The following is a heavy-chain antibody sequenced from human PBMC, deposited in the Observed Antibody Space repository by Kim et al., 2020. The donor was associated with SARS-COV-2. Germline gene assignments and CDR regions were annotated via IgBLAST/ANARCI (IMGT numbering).Heavy chain of an antibody. CDR3: ARERWIQLSDHSYYYYGLDV. D-gene: IGHD5-18*01. CDR2: IKDDGSEK. Sequence: GGSLRLSCTASGFTFSTYWMHWVRQAPGKGLEWVAGIKDDGSEKYYADSVKGRFTISRDNAKSSLYLQMNSLRAEDTAVYYCARERWIQLSDHSYYYYGLDVWGQGTTVTV. J-gene: IGHJ6*02. V-gene: IGHV3-7*03. CDR1: GFTFSTYW.